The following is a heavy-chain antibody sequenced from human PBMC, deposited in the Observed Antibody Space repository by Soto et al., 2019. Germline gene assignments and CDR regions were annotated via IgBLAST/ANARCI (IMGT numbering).Heavy chain of an antibody. J-gene: IGHJ6*02. D-gene: IGHD5-12*01. V-gene: IGHV3-48*01. Sequence: EVQLVESGGGLEQPGGSLRLSCAASGFTFRSYAMNWVRQAPGKGLEWLSYISTSSSTIYYADSVKGRFTISRDNAKNSLFLQMNSLRAEDTAVYYCARDGTVDFYYGMDVWGQGTTVTVSS. CDR3: ARDGTVDFYYGMDV. CDR2: ISTSSSTI. CDR1: GFTFRSYA.